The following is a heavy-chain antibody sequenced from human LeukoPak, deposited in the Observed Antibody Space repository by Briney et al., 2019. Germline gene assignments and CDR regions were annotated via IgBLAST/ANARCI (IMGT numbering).Heavy chain of an antibody. Sequence: GGSLRLSCAASGFTFSSYAMSWVRQAPGKGLEWVSAISGSGGSTYYADSVNGRFTISRDNSKNTLYLQMNSLRAEDTAVYYCANLYDWNYADYWGQGTLVTVSS. CDR2: ISGSGGST. D-gene: IGHD1-7*01. CDR1: GFTFSSYA. CDR3: ANLYDWNYADY. J-gene: IGHJ4*02. V-gene: IGHV3-23*01.